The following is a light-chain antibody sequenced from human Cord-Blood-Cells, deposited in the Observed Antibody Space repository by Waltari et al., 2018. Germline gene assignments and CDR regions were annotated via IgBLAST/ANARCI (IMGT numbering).Light chain of an antibody. V-gene: IGLV2-8*01. J-gene: IGLJ2*01. CDR1: SSDVGGYNY. CDR2: EAS. Sequence: QSALPLPPPASGCPGQAVTIPCSGASSDVGGYNYVSWYQQHPGKAPKHMIYEASKRPSGVPDRFSGSKSGNTASLTVSGLQAEDEADYYCSSYAGSNNLGVFGGGTKLTVL. CDR3: SSYAGSNNLGV.